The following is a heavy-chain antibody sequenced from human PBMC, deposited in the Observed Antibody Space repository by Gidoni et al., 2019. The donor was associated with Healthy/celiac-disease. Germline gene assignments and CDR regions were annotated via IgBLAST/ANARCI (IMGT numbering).Heavy chain of an antibody. J-gene: IGHJ3*02. CDR3: ARVLVAATLFQRRDAFDI. CDR1: GFPFSSYW. Sequence: EVQLVESGGGLVQPGGSLRLSCAASGFPFSSYWMRWVRQAPGKGLECVANIKQDGSEKYYVDSVKGRFTISRDNAKNSLYLQMNSLRAEDTAVYYCARVLVAATLFQRRDAFDIWGQGTMVTVSS. D-gene: IGHD2-15*01. V-gene: IGHV3-7*03. CDR2: IKQDGSEK.